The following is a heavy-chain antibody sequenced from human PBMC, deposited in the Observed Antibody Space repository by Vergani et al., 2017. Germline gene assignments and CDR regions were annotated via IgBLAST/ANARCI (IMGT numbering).Heavy chain of an antibody. CDR2: IYYSGST. Sequence: QVQLPESGPGLVKPSATLSLTCTVSGGSISSYYWSWIRQPPGKGLEWIGYIYYSGSTNYNPSLKSRVTISVDTSKNQFSLKLSSVTAADTAVYYCARDPIAAAGYFDYWGQGTLVTVSS. D-gene: IGHD6-13*01. J-gene: IGHJ4*02. CDR3: ARDPIAAAGYFDY. CDR1: GGSISSYY. V-gene: IGHV4-59*01.